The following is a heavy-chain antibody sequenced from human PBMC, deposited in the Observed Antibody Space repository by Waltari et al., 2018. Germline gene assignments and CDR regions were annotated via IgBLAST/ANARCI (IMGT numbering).Heavy chain of an antibody. CDR3: ARARDFWTGYYST. CDR2: VNGNTGGT. Sequence: QAQLVQSGAEVKKPGASVKVSCQASGYPFTGFFIHWVRQAPGKGLEWRGRVNGNTGGTKYARKFQGRVTMTRETSINTAYLELNSLGYDDTAVYFCARARDFWTGYYSTWGQGTLVTVSS. V-gene: IGHV1-2*06. D-gene: IGHD3-3*01. J-gene: IGHJ4*02. CDR1: GYPFTGFF.